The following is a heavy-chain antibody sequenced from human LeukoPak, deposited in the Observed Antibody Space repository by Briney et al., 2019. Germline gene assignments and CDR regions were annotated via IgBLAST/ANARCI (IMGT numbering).Heavy chain of an antibody. V-gene: IGHV3-11*04. CDR3: ARDRGGGHMDV. CDR2: ISRSGSTK. CDR1: GFTFSDYN. J-gene: IGHJ6*03. Sequence: GGSLRLSCAASGFTFSDYNMRWIRQAPGKGLEWVSSISRSGSTKYYADSVKGRFTISRDNAKNSLYLQMNSLRAGDTAVYYCARDRGGGHMDVWGKGTTVTISS. D-gene: IGHD2-15*01.